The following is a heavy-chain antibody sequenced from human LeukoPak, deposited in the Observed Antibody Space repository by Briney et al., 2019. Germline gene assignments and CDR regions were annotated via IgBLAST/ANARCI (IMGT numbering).Heavy chain of an antibody. CDR1: GYTFTSYG. CDR3: ARESQYSSEFDI. CDR2: ISAYNGNT. V-gene: IGHV1-18*01. J-gene: IGHJ3*02. Sequence: ASVKVSCKASGYTFTSYGISWVRQAPGQGLEWMGWISAYNGNTNYAQKLQGRVTMTTDTSTSTAYVELRSLRSDDTAVYYCARESQYSSEFDIWGQGTMVTVSS. D-gene: IGHD6-25*01.